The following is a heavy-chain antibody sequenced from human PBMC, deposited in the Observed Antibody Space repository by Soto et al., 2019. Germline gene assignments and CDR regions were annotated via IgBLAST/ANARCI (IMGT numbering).Heavy chain of an antibody. CDR2: INAGNGNT. V-gene: IGHV1-3*01. J-gene: IGHJ4*02. D-gene: IGHD3-10*01. Sequence: QVQLVQSGAEVKKPGASVKVSCKASGYTFTSYAMHWVREAPGQRLEWMGWINAGNGNTKYSQKFQGRVTITRDTSASTTYMELSSLRSEDSAVYYCARDRLVREVIISETGHYFDYWGQGTLVTFSS. CDR1: GYTFTSYA. CDR3: ARDRLVREVIISETGHYFDY.